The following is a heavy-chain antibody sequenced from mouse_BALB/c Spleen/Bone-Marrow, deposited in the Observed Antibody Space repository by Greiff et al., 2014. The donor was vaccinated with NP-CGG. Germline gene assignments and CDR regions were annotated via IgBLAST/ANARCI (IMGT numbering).Heavy chain of an antibody. V-gene: IGHV1S81*02. CDR3: TTSRGYNWFAY. CDR2: INPSNGGA. Sequence: VQLVESGAELVKPGASVKLSCKASGYTFTSYYMYWVKQRPGQGLEWIGEINPSNGGADFNEKFKIKATLTVDKSSSTAYMQHSSLTSEDSAVYYCTTSRGYNWFAYWGQGTLVTVSA. CDR1: GYTFTSYY. J-gene: IGHJ3*01. D-gene: IGHD2-2*01.